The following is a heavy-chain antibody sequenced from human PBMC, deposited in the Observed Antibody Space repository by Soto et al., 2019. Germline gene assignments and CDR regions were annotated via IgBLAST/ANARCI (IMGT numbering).Heavy chain of an antibody. D-gene: IGHD6-13*01. J-gene: IGHJ3*02. V-gene: IGHV3-7*05. Sequence: ESGGDLVQPGGSLRLSCAASGFTLSAYWMTWVRQAPGKGLEWVANINRDGSKKSYLDSVRGRFTISRDNVGNSLYLQMDSLRADDTALYYCARDVSPGSSSLYLDAFDIWGQGTNGHRLF. CDR3: ARDVSPGSSSLYLDAFDI. CDR2: INRDGSKK. CDR1: GFTLSAYW.